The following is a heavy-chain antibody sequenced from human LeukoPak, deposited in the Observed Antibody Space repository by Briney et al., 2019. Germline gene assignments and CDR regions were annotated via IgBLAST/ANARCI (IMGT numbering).Heavy chain of an antibody. CDR3: ARDYYGDYAADY. J-gene: IGHJ4*02. CDR1: GFTFSSYG. CDR2: ISSSSSYI. V-gene: IGHV3-21*01. Sequence: GGSLRLSCAASGFTFSSYGMHWVRQAPGKGLEWVSSISSSSSYIYYADSVKGRFTISRDNAKNSLYLQMNSLRAEDTAVYYCARDYYGDYAADYWGQGTLVTVSS. D-gene: IGHD4-17*01.